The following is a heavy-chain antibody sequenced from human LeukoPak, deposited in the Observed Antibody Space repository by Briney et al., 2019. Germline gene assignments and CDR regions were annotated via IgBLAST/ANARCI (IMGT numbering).Heavy chain of an antibody. CDR2: ISSSGGST. CDR1: GFTFSSDA. D-gene: IGHD1-26*01. J-gene: IGHJ4*02. CDR3: AKGGAQV. Sequence: GGSLRLSCAASGFTFSSDAMRWVRQAPGKVLEWVSAISSSGGSTYYADSVRGRFIISRDSSKNTLYLQMNSLRVEDTAVYYCAKGGAQVGGQGTLVTVSS. V-gene: IGHV3-23*01.